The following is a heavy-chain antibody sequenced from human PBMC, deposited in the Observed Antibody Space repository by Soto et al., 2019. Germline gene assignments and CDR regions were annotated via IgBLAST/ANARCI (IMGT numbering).Heavy chain of an antibody. CDR3: ARDREWLVLNYYYGMDV. D-gene: IGHD6-19*01. Sequence: EASVKVSCKASGYTFTGYYMHWVRQAPGQGLEWMGWINPNSGGTNYAQKFQGRVTMTRDTSISTAYTELSRLRSDDTAVYYCARDREWLVLNYYYGMDVWGQGTTVTVSS. CDR2: INPNSGGT. V-gene: IGHV1-2*02. CDR1: GYTFTGYY. J-gene: IGHJ6*02.